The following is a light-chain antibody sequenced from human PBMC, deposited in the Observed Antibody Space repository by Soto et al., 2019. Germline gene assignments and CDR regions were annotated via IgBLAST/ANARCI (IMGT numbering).Light chain of an antibody. CDR1: QSTSKY. Sequence: DLQMAPSPSSPSSSVGDRVTLTCPATQSTSKYLNWYQQKPGKAPKLLIYSASSLQSGVPTRFSGSGSGTDFTLTITSLQPEDSATYYCLESYSVPFFSFGPGTKVDIK. CDR3: LESYSVPFFS. J-gene: IGKJ3*01. CDR2: SAS. V-gene: IGKV1-39*01.